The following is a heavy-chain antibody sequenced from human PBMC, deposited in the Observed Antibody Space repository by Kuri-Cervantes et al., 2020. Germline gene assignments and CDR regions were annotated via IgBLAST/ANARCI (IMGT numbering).Heavy chain of an antibody. CDR1: GFTFSSYW. CDR2: INQEGSEK. V-gene: IGHV3-7*01. J-gene: IGHJ2*01. Sequence: GGSLRLSCAASGFTFSSYWMSWVRQAPGKGLEWVANINQEGSEKYYVDSVKGRFTISRDNAKKSVYLQMNSLRAGDTAVYYCARMAGVATISRFWYFDLWGRGTLVTVSS. CDR3: ARMAGVATISRFWYFDL. D-gene: IGHD5-12*01.